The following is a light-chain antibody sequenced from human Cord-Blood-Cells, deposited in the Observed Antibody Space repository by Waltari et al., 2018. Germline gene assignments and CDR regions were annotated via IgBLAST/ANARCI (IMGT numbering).Light chain of an antibody. CDR2: GNS. V-gene: IGLV1-40*01. CDR3: QSYDSSLSGWV. CDR1: SSTIGAGYV. Sequence: HSVLTQPPSVSGAPGQRVTSSCTGTSSTIGAGYVLHCYKQLPVTAPKRLLYGNSNRPSGVPDRFSGSKSGTSASLAITGLQAEDEADYYCQSYDSSLSGWVFGGGTKLTVL. J-gene: IGLJ3*02.